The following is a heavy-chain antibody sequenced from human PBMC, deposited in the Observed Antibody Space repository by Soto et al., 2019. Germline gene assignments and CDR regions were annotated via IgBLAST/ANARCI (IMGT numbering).Heavy chain of an antibody. CDR3: ARDPRTWNYVVFWDS. Sequence: QVQLVQSGAEAKKPGASVKISCKASGYSFIDHYIHWVRQAPGQGVEWMGVINPDGGSTSYAQKGAGRVCVTANTSTSTVDIVLQSLTLEVTAVYYCARDPRTWNYVVFWDSWGQGPLVTVST. J-gene: IGHJ5*01. CDR1: GYSFIDHY. V-gene: IGHV1-46*01. D-gene: IGHD3-16*01. CDR2: INPDGGST.